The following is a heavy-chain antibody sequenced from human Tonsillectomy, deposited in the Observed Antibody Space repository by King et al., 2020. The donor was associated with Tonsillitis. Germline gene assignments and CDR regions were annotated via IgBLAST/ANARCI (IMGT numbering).Heavy chain of an antibody. CDR3: VRWITGAGSY. V-gene: IGHV5-10-1*03. D-gene: IGHD3-16*01. CDR1: GYSFTSHW. Sequence: VQLVESGAEVKKPGESLRISCQVSGYSFTSHWISWVRQMPGKGLEWMGRIDPSDSYTNYSPSFQGHVTLSADKSISTAYLHWSSLEASASALYYCVRWITGAGSYWGQGTLVTVSS. CDR2: IDPSDSYT. J-gene: IGHJ4*02.